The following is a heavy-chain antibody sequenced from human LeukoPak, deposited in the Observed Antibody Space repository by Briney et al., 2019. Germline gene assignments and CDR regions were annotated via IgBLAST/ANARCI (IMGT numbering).Heavy chain of an antibody. CDR1: GYTFTSYD. J-gene: IGHJ6*02. CDR2: MNPNSGNT. Sequence: ASVKVSCKASGYTFTSYDINWVRQATGQGLEWMGWMNPNSGNTGYAQKFQGRVTMTRNTSISTAYMELSSLRSEDTAVYYCARDLLAVYSSGLGGIRYYYYGMDVWGQGTTVTVSS. V-gene: IGHV1-8*01. CDR3: ARDLLAVYSSGLGGIRYYYYGMDV. D-gene: IGHD3-22*01.